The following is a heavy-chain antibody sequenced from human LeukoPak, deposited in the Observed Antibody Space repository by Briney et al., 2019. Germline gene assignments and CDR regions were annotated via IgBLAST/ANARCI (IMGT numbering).Heavy chain of an antibody. J-gene: IGHJ5*02. D-gene: IGHD6-13*01. CDR2: IYYSGST. CDR1: GDSISSSSYY. V-gene: IGHV4-39*01. CDR3: ARPISSSWYGGWFDP. Sequence: SETLSLTCTVSGDSISSSSYYWGWIRQPPGKGLEWIGSIYYSGSTYYNPSLKSRVTISVDTSKNQFSLKLSSVTAADTAVYYCARPISSSWYGGWFDPWGQGTLVTVSS.